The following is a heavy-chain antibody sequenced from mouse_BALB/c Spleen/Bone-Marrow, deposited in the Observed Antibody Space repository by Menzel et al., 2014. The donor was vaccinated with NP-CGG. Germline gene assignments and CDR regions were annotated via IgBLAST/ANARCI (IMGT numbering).Heavy chain of an antibody. Sequence: VQLQQSGAELVKPGASVKLSCTASGFNIKDTYMHWVKRRPEQGLEWIGRIDPANGNTKYDLKFQGKATITADTSSNTAYLQLSSLTSEDTAVYYCANYDYGWYFDVWGAGTTVTVSS. D-gene: IGHD2-4*01. V-gene: IGHV14-3*02. CDR1: GFNIKDTY. CDR2: IDPANGNT. CDR3: ANYDYGWYFDV. J-gene: IGHJ1*01.